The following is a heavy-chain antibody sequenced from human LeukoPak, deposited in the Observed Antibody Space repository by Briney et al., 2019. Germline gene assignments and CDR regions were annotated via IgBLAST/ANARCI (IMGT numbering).Heavy chain of an antibody. V-gene: IGHV1-46*01. CDR1: GYTFTSYY. CDR3: ARGIGIAEAGPDY. J-gene: IGHJ4*02. Sequence: ASVKVSCKASGYTFTSYYMHWVRQAPGQGPEWMGIINPSGGSTTFAQKFQGRVTMTRDTSTSTVYMELSSLRSEDTAVYYCARGIGIAEAGPDYWGQGTLVTVSS. CDR2: INPSGGST. D-gene: IGHD6-19*01.